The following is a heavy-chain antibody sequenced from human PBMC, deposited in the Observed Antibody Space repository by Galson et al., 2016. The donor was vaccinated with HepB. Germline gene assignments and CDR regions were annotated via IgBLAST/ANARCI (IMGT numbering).Heavy chain of an antibody. CDR2: ITSAGDKQ. V-gene: IGHV3-30*04. D-gene: IGHD1-26*01. CDR1: GFPFSNYA. J-gene: IGHJ4*02. Sequence: SLRLSCAASGFPFSNYAMHWVRQAPGKGLEWVAAITSAGDKQYYTDSVRGRFTISRDNSNNMMYLQMNSLRPEDTSVYHCARDAMGRGSGSYSAFDYWGQGTLVAVSS. CDR3: ARDAMGRGSGSYSAFDY.